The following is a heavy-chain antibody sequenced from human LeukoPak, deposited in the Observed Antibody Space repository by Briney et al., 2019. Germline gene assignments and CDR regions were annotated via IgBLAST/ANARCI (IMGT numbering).Heavy chain of an antibody. Sequence: GESLKISCKGSGYRFTSYWIGWVRQMPGKGMEWMGIIYPGDSDTRYSPSFQGQVTISADKSISTAYLQWSSLKASDTAMYYCARLHRGSGRWNDAFDIWGQGTMVTVSS. CDR2: IYPGDSDT. CDR1: GYRFTSYW. V-gene: IGHV5-51*01. J-gene: IGHJ3*02. CDR3: ARLHRGSGRWNDAFDI. D-gene: IGHD3-10*01.